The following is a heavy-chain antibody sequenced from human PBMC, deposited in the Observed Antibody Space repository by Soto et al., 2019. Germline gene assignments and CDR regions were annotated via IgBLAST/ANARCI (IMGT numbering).Heavy chain of an antibody. Sequence: GGSLRLSCAASGFTFSSYSMNWVRQAPGKGLEWVSSISSSSSYIYYADSVKGRFTISRDNAKNSLYLQMNSLRAEDTAVYYCARDSVAGTGGYYFDYWGQGTLVTVSS. J-gene: IGHJ4*02. V-gene: IGHV3-21*01. CDR3: ARDSVAGTGGYYFDY. CDR1: GFTFSSYS. D-gene: IGHD6-19*01. CDR2: ISSSSSYI.